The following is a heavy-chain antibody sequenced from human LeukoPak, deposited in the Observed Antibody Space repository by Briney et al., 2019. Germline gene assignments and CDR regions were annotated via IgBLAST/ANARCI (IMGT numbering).Heavy chain of an antibody. Sequence: GGSLRLSCAASGFTFSNYWMNWLRQAPGKGLEWVAKIKPDGSEKYYVDSVKGRFTISRDNAKNSLYLQMNSLRAEDTAVYYCARGRYCSSTSCHYFDYWGQGTLVTVSS. D-gene: IGHD2-2*01. J-gene: IGHJ4*02. CDR2: IKPDGSEK. V-gene: IGHV3-7*01. CDR3: ARGRYCSSTSCHYFDY. CDR1: GFTFSNYW.